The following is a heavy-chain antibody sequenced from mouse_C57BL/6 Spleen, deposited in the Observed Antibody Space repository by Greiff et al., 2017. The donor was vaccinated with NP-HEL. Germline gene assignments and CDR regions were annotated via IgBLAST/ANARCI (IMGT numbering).Heavy chain of an antibody. Sequence: VQLQQPGAELVKPGASVKLSCKASGYTFTSYWMHWVKQRPGQGLEWIGMIHPNSGSTNYNEKFKSKATLTVDKSSSTAYMQLSSLTTEDSAVYYCAARGDYGSRGYFDVWGTGTTVTVSS. V-gene: IGHV1-64*01. D-gene: IGHD1-1*01. J-gene: IGHJ1*03. CDR1: GYTFTSYW. CDR2: IHPNSGST. CDR3: AARGDYGSRGYFDV.